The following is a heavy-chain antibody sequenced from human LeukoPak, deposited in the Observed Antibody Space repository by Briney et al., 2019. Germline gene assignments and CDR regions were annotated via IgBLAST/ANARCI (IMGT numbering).Heavy chain of an antibody. CDR1: GFTFSNYA. D-gene: IGHD6-6*01. CDR2: ISGSGAYS. CDR3: ARDQLAVLGGMDV. V-gene: IGHV3-23*01. J-gene: IGHJ6*04. Sequence: HPGGSLRLSCAASGFTFSNYAMSWVRQAPGKGLEWVSGISGSGAYSYYADSVKGRFTISRDNSKNTLYVQMNSLRAEDTAVYYCARDQLAVLGGMDVWGKGTTVTISS.